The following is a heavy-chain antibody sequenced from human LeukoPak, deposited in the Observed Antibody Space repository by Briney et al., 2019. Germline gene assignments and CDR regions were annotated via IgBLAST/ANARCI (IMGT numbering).Heavy chain of an antibody. Sequence: SETLSLTCTVSGGSISSGSYSWSWIRQPAGKGLEWIGRIYTSGSTNYNPSLKSRVTISVDTSKNQFSLKLSSVTAADTAVYYCARQVVAATGNWFDPWGQGTLVTVSS. D-gene: IGHD2-15*01. CDR3: ARQVVAATGNWFDP. CDR1: GGSISSGSYS. V-gene: IGHV4-61*02. J-gene: IGHJ5*02. CDR2: IYTSGST.